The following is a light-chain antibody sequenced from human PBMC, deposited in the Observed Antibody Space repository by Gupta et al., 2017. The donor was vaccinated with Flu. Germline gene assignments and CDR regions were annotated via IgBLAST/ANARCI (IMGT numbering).Light chain of an antibody. CDR2: GAS. CDR3: QQYNNWPPGT. V-gene: IGKV3-15*01. Sequence: IVMTPSPATLSVSPGERATLSCGASQSVSSNLAWYQQKPGQAPRLLIYGASTRATGIPARFSGSGSGTEFTLTISSLQSEDFAVYYCQQYNNWPPGTFGQGTKVEIK. CDR1: QSVSSN. J-gene: IGKJ1*01.